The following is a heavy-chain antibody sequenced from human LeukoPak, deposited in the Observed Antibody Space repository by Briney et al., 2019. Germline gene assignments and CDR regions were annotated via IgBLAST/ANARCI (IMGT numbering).Heavy chain of an antibody. Sequence: GGSLRLSCAASGFTFSGSAMHWVRQASGKGLEWVGRIRSKANSYATAYAASVKGWFTISRDDSKNTAYLQMNSLKTEDTAVYYCTTSAPVVVAAPQWGQGTLVTVSS. CDR1: GFTFSGSA. CDR2: IRSKANSYAT. CDR3: TTSAPVVVAAPQ. J-gene: IGHJ4*02. D-gene: IGHD2-15*01. V-gene: IGHV3-73*01.